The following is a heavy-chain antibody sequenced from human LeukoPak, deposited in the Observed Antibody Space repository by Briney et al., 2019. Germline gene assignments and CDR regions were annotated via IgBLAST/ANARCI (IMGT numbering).Heavy chain of an antibody. CDR1: GFTFDDYA. CDR2: ISGDGGST. J-gene: IGHJ1*01. V-gene: IGHV3-43*02. D-gene: IGHD6-19*01. CDR3: AKDIRLAGYFQH. Sequence: GGSLGLSCAASGFTFDDYAMHWVRQAPGKGLEWVSLISGDGGSTYYADSVKGRFTISRDNSKNSLYLQMNSLRTEDTALYYCAKDIRLAGYFQHWGQGTLVTVSS.